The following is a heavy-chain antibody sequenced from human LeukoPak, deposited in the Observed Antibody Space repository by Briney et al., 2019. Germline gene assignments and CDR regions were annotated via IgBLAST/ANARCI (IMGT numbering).Heavy chain of an antibody. CDR1: GFTFSSYG. CDR2: ISYDGSNK. J-gene: IGHJ4*02. V-gene: IGHV3-30*18. CDR3: AKDQSGGYSYGGFDY. D-gene: IGHD5-18*01. Sequence: GGSLRLSCAAAGFTFSSYGMHWVRQAPGKGLEWVAVISYDGSNKYYADSVKGRFTISRDSSKNTLYLQMNSLRAEDTAVYYCAKDQSGGYSYGGFDYWGQGTLVTVSS.